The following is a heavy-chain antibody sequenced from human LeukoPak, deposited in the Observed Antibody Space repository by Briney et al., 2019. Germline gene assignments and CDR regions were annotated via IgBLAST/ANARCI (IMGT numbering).Heavy chain of an antibody. CDR1: GYTFTGYY. D-gene: IGHD6-6*01. CDR3: ARGKAARPDWFDP. J-gene: IGHJ5*02. Sequence: GASVKVSCKASGYTFTGYYMHWVRQAPGQGLEWMGWINPNSGGTNYAQKLQGRVTMTTDTSTSTAYMELRSLRSDDTAVYYCARGKAARPDWFDPWGQGTLVTVSS. V-gene: IGHV1-2*02. CDR2: INPNSGGT.